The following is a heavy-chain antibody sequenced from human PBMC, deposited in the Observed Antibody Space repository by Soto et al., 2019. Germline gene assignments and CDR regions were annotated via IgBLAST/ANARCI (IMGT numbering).Heavy chain of an antibody. J-gene: IGHJ4*02. D-gene: IGHD3-3*01. CDR3: AHRVLRTVFGLVTTTAIYFDF. V-gene: IGHV2-5*02. Sequence: QITLNESGPTVVRPTETLTLTCRFSGFSLTTSGVGVGWIRQSPGKAPEWLALIYWDDDKRYSASLKSRLTITKDTSKNPVVLTVSDSDPTNTATYYCAHRVLRTVFGLVTTTAIYFDFWGQGTPVAVSS. CDR1: GFSLTTSGVG. CDR2: IYWDDDK.